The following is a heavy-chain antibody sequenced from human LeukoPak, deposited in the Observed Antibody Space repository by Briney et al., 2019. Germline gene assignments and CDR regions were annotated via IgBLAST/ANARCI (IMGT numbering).Heavy chain of an antibody. V-gene: IGHV1-46*01. J-gene: IGHJ4*02. Sequence: ASVKVSCKASGYTFTSDYMHWVRQAPGQGLEWMGIINPSGGSTSYAQKFQGRVTMTRDTSTSTVYMELSSLRSEDTAVYYCAKSGSSWKIDYWGQGTLVTVSS. CDR2: INPSGGST. D-gene: IGHD6-13*01. CDR1: GYTFTSDY. CDR3: AKSGSSWKIDY.